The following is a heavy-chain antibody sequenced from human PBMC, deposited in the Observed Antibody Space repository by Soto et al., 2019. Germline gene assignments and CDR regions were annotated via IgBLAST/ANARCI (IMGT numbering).Heavy chain of an antibody. D-gene: IGHD3-3*01. CDR3: ARGGQDFWSGPFDY. Sequence: PSETLSLTCTVSGGSISNYFCNWIRQPAGEGLEWIGRIDNSGSTNYNPSLKSRITMSADTSRNQFSLKLNSVTAADTAVYYCARGGQDFWSGPFDYWGQGALVTVSS. J-gene: IGHJ4*02. V-gene: IGHV4-4*07. CDR2: IDNSGST. CDR1: GGSISNYF.